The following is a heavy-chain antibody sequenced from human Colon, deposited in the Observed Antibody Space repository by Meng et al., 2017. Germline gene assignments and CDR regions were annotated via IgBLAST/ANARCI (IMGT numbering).Heavy chain of an antibody. CDR1: GYSFTGYY. Sequence: ASVKVSCKASGYSFTGYYIHWLRQGPGQGLEWVGWVNPNSGGATYAQNLQGRVTMTRDTSVRTAYMELRGLRSDDTATYYCARERASGTYAEWFDSWGQGTLVTVSS. CDR3: ARERASGTYAEWFDS. D-gene: IGHD3-10*01. V-gene: IGHV1-2*02. CDR2: VNPNSGGA. J-gene: IGHJ5*01.